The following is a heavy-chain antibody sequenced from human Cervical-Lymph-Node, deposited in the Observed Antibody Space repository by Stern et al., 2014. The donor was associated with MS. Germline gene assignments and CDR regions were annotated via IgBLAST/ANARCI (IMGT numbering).Heavy chain of an antibody. CDR2: ISSSSSYI. D-gene: IGHD2-15*01. J-gene: IGHJ3*02. Sequence: VQLVESGGGLVKPGGSLRLSCAASGFTFSSYSMNWVRQAPGKGLEWVSSISSSSSYIYYADSVKGRFTISRDNAKNSLYLQMNSLRAEDTAVYYCAREARSGGSHAFDIWGQGTMVTVSS. V-gene: IGHV3-21*01. CDR1: GFTFSSYS. CDR3: AREARSGGSHAFDI.